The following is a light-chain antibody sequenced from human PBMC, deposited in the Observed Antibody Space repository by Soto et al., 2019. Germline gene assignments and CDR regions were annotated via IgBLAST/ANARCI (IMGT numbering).Light chain of an antibody. J-gene: IGLJ2*01. CDR2: LNSDGSH. Sequence: QPVLTQSPSASASLGASVKITCTLSSGHSSYAIAWHQQQPEKGPRYLMKLNSDGSHSKGDGIPDRFSGSSSGAERYLTISSLQSEDEADYYCQTWGSGIHVVFGGGTKLTVL. V-gene: IGLV4-69*01. CDR1: SGHSSYA. CDR3: QTWGSGIHVV.